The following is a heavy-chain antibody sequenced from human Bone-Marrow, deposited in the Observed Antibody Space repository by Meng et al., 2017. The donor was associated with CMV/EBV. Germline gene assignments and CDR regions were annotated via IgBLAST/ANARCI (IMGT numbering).Heavy chain of an antibody. CDR1: GFTFSDYY. V-gene: IGHV4-38-2*01. Sequence: GSLRLSCAASGFTFSDYYMSWIRQAPGKGLEWIGSIYYSGSTYYNPSLKSRVTISVDTSKNQFSLKLSSVTAADTAVYYCARVLGLLLDYWGQGTLVTVSS. J-gene: IGHJ4*02. CDR2: IYYSGST. CDR3: ARVLGLLLDY. D-gene: IGHD2-15*01.